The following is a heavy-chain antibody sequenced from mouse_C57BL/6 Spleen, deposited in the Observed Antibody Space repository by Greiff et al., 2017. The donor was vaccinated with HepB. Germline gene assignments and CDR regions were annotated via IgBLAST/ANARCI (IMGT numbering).Heavy chain of an antibody. CDR2: IYPSDSET. D-gene: IGHD1-1*01. J-gene: IGHJ3*01. CDR1: GYTFTSYW. Sequence: QVHVKQPGAELVRPGSSVKLSCKASGYTFTSYWMDWVKQRPGQGLEWIGNIYPSDSETHYNQKFKDKATLTVDKSSSTAYMQLSSLTSEDSAVYYCAREGGYYGSRGFAYWGQGTLVTVSA. V-gene: IGHV1-61*01. CDR3: AREGGYYGSRGFAY.